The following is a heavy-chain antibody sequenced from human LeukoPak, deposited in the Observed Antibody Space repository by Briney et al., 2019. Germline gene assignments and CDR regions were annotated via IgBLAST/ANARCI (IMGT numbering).Heavy chain of an antibody. CDR1: GFTFSSYG. V-gene: IGHV3-30*02. J-gene: IGHJ3*02. D-gene: IGHD4-17*01. CDR3: AKGYGDLVAFDI. CDR2: ILYYGNNN. Sequence: PGGSLRLSCAASGFTFSSYGMDWVRQAPGKGLEWVAFILYYGNNNHYPDYVKGRFTISRDNSKNTLYLQMNSLRVEDTAVYYCAKGYGDLVAFDIWGQGTMVTVSS.